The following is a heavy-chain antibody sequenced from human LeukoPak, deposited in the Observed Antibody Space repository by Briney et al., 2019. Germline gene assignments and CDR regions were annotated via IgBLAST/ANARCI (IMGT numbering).Heavy chain of an antibody. J-gene: IGHJ6*04. CDR1: GGTFSSSG. CDR2: IIPIFDTP. CDR3: TRGAFNYNDGYYHGMDV. D-gene: IGHD1-1*01. V-gene: IGHV1-69*06. Sequence: SVKVSCRASGGTFSSSGINWVRQAPGQGLEWVGGIIPIFDTPNYAHKFQGRVTITADKSTSTAYMELSSLRSEDTAVYYCTRGAFNYNDGYYHGMDVWGKGTTVTVSS.